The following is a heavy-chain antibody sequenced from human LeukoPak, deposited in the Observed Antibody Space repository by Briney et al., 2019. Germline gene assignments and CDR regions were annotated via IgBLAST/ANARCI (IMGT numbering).Heavy chain of an antibody. J-gene: IGHJ6*03. CDR2: ISGYNGNT. Sequence: GASVKVSCTASGYTVTSYGISWVRQAPGLALEGMGWISGYNGNTKYAQKLQGRVTMTTDTSTSTAYMELRALRSDDTAVYFCARDLDVDTAMVPGYMDVWGKGTTVTVSS. CDR1: GYTVTSYG. CDR3: ARDLDVDTAMVPGYMDV. D-gene: IGHD5-18*01. V-gene: IGHV1-18*01.